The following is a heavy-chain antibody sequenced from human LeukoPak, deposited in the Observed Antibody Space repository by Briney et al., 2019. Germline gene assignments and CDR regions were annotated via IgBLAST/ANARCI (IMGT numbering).Heavy chain of an antibody. D-gene: IGHD5-12*01. V-gene: IGHV1-18*01. CDR2: ISAYNGNT. CDR3: ARGLGYGGYDTMGFDY. CDR1: GYTFTSYG. Sequence: ASVKVSCKASGYTFTSYGISWVRQAPGQGLEWMGWISAYNGNTNYAQKLQGRVTMTTDTSTSTAHMELRRLRSDDTAVYYCARGLGYGGYDTMGFDYWGQGTLVSVST. J-gene: IGHJ4*02.